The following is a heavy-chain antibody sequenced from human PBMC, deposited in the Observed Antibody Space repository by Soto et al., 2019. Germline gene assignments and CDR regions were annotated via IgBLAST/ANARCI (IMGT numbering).Heavy chain of an antibody. CDR2: ISAYNGNT. CDR3: ARVGPYDSQSYLFRYDRFDP. Sequence: ASVKVSCKASGYTFTSYGISWVRQAPGQGLEWMGWISAYNGNTNYAQKLQGRVTMTTGTSTSTAYMELRSLRSDDTAVYYCARVGPYDSQSYLFRYDRFDPWGQ. V-gene: IGHV1-18*01. CDR1: GYTFTSYG. J-gene: IGHJ5*02. D-gene: IGHD3-10*01.